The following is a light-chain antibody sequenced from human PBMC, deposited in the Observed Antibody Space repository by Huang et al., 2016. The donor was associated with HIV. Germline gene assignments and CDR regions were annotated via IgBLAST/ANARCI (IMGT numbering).Light chain of an antibody. CDR2: GAS. J-gene: IGKJ5*01. CDR3: QQYNQWPPIT. V-gene: IGKV3-15*01. Sequence: EIMMTQSPVTLSVSPGERATLSCRASQSISTNLAWFQQKPGQAPRRLIFGASTRATGVPARFSGSGSGTEFTLTISSLQSEDFAVYYCQQYNQWPPITFGPGTRLDIK. CDR1: QSISTN.